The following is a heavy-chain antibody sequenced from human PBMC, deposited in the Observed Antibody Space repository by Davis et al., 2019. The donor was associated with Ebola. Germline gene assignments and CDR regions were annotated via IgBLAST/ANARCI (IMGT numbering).Heavy chain of an antibody. Sequence: ASVKVSCKASGYTFTSYYMHWVRQAPGQGLEWMGIINPSGGSTSYAQKFQGRVTMTRDTSTSTVYMELSSLRSEDTAVYYCARLVTANEGILGAFDIWGQGTVVTVSS. D-gene: IGHD2-21*02. J-gene: IGHJ3*02. CDR3: ARLVTANEGILGAFDI. CDR2: INPSGGST. V-gene: IGHV1-46*01. CDR1: GYTFTSYY.